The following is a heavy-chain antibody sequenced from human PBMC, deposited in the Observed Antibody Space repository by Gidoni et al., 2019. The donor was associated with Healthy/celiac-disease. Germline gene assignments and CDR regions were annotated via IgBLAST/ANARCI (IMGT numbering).Heavy chain of an antibody. V-gene: IGHV3-72*01. D-gene: IGHD3-3*01. CDR3: ARESSNYDFWSGYYVDYYYYGMDV. Sequence: EVQLVESGGGLVQPGGSLRLSCAASGFTFSDHYMDWVRQAPGKGLEWVGRTRNKANSYTTEYAASVKGRFTISRDDSKNSLYLQMNSLKTEDTAVYYCARESSNYDFWSGYYVDYYYYGMDVWGQGTTVTVSS. J-gene: IGHJ6*02. CDR1: GFTFSDHY. CDR2: TRNKANSYTT.